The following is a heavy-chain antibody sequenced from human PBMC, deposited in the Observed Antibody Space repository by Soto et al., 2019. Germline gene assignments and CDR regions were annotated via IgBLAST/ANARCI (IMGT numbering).Heavy chain of an antibody. CDR3: ASAREDGESY. V-gene: IGHV4-34*01. J-gene: IGHJ4*02. CDR2: INHSGST. Sequence: PSETLSLTCAVYGGSFSGYYWSWIRQPPGKGLEWIGEINHSGSTNYNPSLKSRVTISVDTSKNQFSLKLSSVTAADTAVYYCASAREDGESYWGQGTLVTVSS. CDR1: GGSFSGYY. D-gene: IGHD4-17*01.